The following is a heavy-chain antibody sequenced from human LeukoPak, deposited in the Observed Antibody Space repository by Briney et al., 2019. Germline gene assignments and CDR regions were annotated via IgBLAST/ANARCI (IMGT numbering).Heavy chain of an antibody. Sequence: GGSLRLSCVVSGFTVSNNYMSWVRQAPRKGLEWVSLIYSGGSTYYADSVKGRFTISRDNSKNTLYLQMNSLRAEDTAVYYCARGIRGYSYPMGYWGQGTLVTVSS. J-gene: IGHJ4*02. CDR3: ARGIRGYSYPMGY. D-gene: IGHD5-18*01. CDR1: GFTVSNNY. V-gene: IGHV3-53*01. CDR2: IYSGGST.